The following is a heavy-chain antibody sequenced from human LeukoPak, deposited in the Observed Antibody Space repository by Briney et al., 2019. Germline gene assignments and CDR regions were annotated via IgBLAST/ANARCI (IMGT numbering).Heavy chain of an antibody. V-gene: IGHV4-34*01. D-gene: IGHD3-22*01. CDR3: ARGPLHPYYDSSGYYDY. CDR1: GGSFSGYY. J-gene: IGHJ4*02. Sequence: PSETLSLTCAVYGGSFSGYYWSWIRQPPGKGLEWIGEINHSGSTNYNPSLKSRVTMSVDMSKNQFSLKLSSVTAADTAVYYCARGPLHPYYDSSGYYDYWGQGTLVTVSS. CDR2: INHSGST.